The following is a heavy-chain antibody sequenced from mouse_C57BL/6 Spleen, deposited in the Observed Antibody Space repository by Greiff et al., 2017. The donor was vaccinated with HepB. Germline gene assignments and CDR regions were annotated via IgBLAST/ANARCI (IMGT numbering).Heavy chain of an antibody. CDR1: GYTFTSYG. V-gene: IGHV1-81*01. D-gene: IGHD1-1*01. J-gene: IGHJ4*01. Sequence: VQLQQSGAELARPGASVKLSCKASGYTFTSYGISWVKQRTGQGLEWIGEIYPRSGNTYYNEKFKGKATLTADKSSSTAYMELRSLTSEDSAVYFCARWDYGSTHYYAMDYWGQGTSVTVSS. CDR2: IYPRSGNT. CDR3: ARWDYGSTHYYAMDY.